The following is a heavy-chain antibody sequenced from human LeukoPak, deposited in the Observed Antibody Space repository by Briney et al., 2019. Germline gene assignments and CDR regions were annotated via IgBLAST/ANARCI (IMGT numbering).Heavy chain of an antibody. CDR3: ARQPLSGSYFDAFDI. J-gene: IGHJ3*02. D-gene: IGHD1-26*01. Sequence: GESLKISCKGSGYSFTSYWIGWVRQMPGKGLEWMGIIYPGDSDTRYSPSFQGRVTISADKSTSTAYLQWSSLKASDTAMYYCARQPLSGSYFDAFDIWGQGTMVTVSS. CDR1: GYSFTSYW. V-gene: IGHV5-51*01. CDR2: IYPGDSDT.